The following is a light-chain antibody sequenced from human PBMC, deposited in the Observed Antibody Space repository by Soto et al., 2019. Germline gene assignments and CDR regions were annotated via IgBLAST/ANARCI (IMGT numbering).Light chain of an antibody. V-gene: IGLV4-69*01. CDR3: QTWGPGYRV. Sequence: QPVLTQSPSASASLGASVKVTCTLSSGHSSYAIAWHQQQPEKGPRYLMKLNSDGSHTKAGGIPDRFSGSSSGAERYLTISSLQSEDEADYYCQTWGPGYRVFGGGTQLTVL. J-gene: IGLJ2*01. CDR2: LNSDGSH. CDR1: SGHSSYA.